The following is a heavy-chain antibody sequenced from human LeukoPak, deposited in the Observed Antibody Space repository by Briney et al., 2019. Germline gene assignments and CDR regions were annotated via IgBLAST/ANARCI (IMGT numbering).Heavy chain of an antibody. CDR3: PKMGDRFGLWGNKTKSYMDV. Sequence: GGSLRLSCAASGFTFSSYAMNWVRQAPGKGLEWVSTVSGSGDSTYYADSVKGRFTISRDNSKNTVYLQMNSLRAEETAEYYCPKMGDRFGLWGNKTKSYMDVWGKGTTVTIPS. V-gene: IGHV3-23*01. J-gene: IGHJ6*03. CDR2: VSGSGDST. CDR1: GFTFSSYA. D-gene: IGHD3-16*01.